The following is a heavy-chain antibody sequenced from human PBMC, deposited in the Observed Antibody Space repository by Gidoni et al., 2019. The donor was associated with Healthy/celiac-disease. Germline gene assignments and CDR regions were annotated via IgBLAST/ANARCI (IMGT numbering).Heavy chain of an antibody. CDR3: ARTGYSSSFDY. D-gene: IGHD6-13*01. J-gene: IGHJ4*02. Sequence: QVQLVQSGAEVKKPGASVKVSGKASGDTCTSYGISWVRQAPGQGLEWIGCISAYNGNTNYAPQLPCRVTMTTATSTSTAYMELRSLTSDATAVYYCARTGYSSSFDYWGQGPLVTVSS. CDR2: ISAYNGNT. CDR1: GDTCTSYG. V-gene: IGHV1-18*01.